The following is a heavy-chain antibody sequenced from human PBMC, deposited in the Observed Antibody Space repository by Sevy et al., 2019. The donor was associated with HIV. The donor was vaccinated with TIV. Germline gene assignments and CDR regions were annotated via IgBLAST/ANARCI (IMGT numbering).Heavy chain of an antibody. V-gene: IGHV1-2*02. CDR2: INPNSGGT. CDR3: ARAYYGSGSYFSVGY. J-gene: IGHJ4*02. Sequence: ASVKVSCKASGYTFTGYYMHWVRQAPGQGLEWMGWINPNSGGTNYAQKFQGRVTMTRDTSISTAYIELSRLRSDDTAVYYCARAYYGSGSYFSVGYWGQGTLVTVSS. D-gene: IGHD3-10*01. CDR1: GYTFTGYY.